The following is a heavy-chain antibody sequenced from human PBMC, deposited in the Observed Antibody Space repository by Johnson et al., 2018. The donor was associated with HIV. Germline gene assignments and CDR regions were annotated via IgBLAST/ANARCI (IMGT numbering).Heavy chain of an antibody. CDR1: GFTLSKYA. D-gene: IGHD6-13*01. V-gene: IGHV3-30*04. J-gene: IGHJ3*02. CDR2: ISFDGSNK. Sequence: VQLLESGGGVVQPGRSLRLSCAASGFTLSKYAMHWVRQAPGKGLEWVAVISFDGSNKYNADSVKGRFIISRDNSQNTLSLQMHSLRAEDTAVYYCARERARQELGLDGAFDIWGQGTTVSVS. CDR3: ARERARQELGLDGAFDI.